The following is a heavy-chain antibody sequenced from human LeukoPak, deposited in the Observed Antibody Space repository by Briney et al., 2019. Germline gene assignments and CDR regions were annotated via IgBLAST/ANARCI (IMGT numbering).Heavy chain of an antibody. V-gene: IGHV4-4*07. CDR3: ARDRYFYDSSGYLFDY. CDR1: GVSISSYY. CDR2: IHSSGST. D-gene: IGHD3-22*01. Sequence: SETLSLTCTVSGVSISSYYWSWIRQPAGKGLEWMGRIHSSGSTNYNPSLKSRVTMSVDTSKNQFSLKLSSVTAADAAVYYCARDRYFYDSSGYLFDYWGQGTLVTVSS. J-gene: IGHJ4*02.